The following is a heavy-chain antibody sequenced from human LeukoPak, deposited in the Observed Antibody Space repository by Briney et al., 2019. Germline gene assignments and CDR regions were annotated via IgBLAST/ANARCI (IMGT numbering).Heavy chain of an antibody. CDR2: IGSSDSTI. D-gene: IGHD3-9*01. CDR1: GFTFSNYE. Sequence: GGSLRLSCAASGFTFSNYEMNWVRRAPGKGPEWVSYIGSSDSTIYYVDSVKGRFTISRDNAKNSLYLQMNSLRAEDTAIYYCARGRSGYDILTGYYNPWGQGALVTVSS. V-gene: IGHV3-48*03. J-gene: IGHJ4*02. CDR3: ARGRSGYDILTGYYNP.